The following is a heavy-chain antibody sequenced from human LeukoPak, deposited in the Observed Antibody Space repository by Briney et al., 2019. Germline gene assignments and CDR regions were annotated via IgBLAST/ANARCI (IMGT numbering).Heavy chain of an antibody. CDR2: ISSSGSTI. V-gene: IGHV3-11*04. J-gene: IGHJ3*02. D-gene: IGHD3-22*01. Sequence: GGSLRLSCAASGFTFSDYYMSWIRQAPGKGLEWVSYISSSGSTIYYADSVKGRFTISRDNAKNSLYLQLNGLRAEDTALYYCARSRNDYYDRRGGFDIWGQGTMVTVSS. CDR3: ARSRNDYYDRRGGFDI. CDR1: GFTFSDYY.